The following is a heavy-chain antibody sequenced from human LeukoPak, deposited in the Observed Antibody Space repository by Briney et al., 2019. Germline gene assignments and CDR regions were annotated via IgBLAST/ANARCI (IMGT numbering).Heavy chain of an antibody. CDR3: ATGGGWYFDY. CDR1: GFTFSNYW. Sequence: GGSLRLSCAASGFTFSNYWMNWVRQAPGKGLEWVANIGQDGSENYYVDSVKGRFTISRDNAKNSLYLQMNSLRVEDTAVYYCATGGGWYFDYWGQGALITASS. V-gene: IGHV3-7*01. CDR2: IGQDGSEN. J-gene: IGHJ4*02. D-gene: IGHD6-19*01.